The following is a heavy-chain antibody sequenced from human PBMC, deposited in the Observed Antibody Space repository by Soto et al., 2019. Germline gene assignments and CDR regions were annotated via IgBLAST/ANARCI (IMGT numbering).Heavy chain of an antibody. CDR2: INPTSGGT. J-gene: IGHJ4*02. CDR1: VCTFPCNY. D-gene: IGHD2-2*01. V-gene: IGHV1-2*02. Sequence: GXSVKVSCTCSVCTFPCNYMHLVRQAPGQGLECMALINPTSGGTNYAQKFQGRVTMTWDTSISTAYMELSRLRSDDTAIYYCARGYCSSSGCSPYFDYWGQGTLVTVSS. CDR3: ARGYCSSSGCSPYFDY.